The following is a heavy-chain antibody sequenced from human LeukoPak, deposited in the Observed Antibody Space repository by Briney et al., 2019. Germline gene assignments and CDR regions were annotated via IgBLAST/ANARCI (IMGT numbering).Heavy chain of an antibody. Sequence: PGGFLRLSCVASGFRFSTYAMSWVRQSPGKGLEWVSGISGSGDDSSSGGTTHYEDSVRGRFTISRDNSKNTLHLEMNSLRVEDTALYYCAKDYTICAGDCSSPGDAFDLWGQGTMVTVS. CDR3: AKDYTICAGDCSSPGDAFDL. CDR2: ISGSGDDSSSGGTT. J-gene: IGHJ3*01. D-gene: IGHD2-21*02. CDR1: GFRFSTYA. V-gene: IGHV3-23*01.